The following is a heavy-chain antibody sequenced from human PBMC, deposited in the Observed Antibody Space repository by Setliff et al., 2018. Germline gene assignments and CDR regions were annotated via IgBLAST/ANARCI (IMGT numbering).Heavy chain of an antibody. V-gene: IGHV4-34*01. J-gene: IGHJ6*02. CDR3: ARDQVYGSSWYYYYYGMDV. CDR2: INHSGST. D-gene: IGHD6-13*01. CDR1: GGSFSGYY. Sequence: SETLSLTCAVYGGSFSGYYWSWIRQPPGKGLEWIGEINHSGSTNYNPSLKSRVTISVDTSKNQFSLKLSSVAAADTAVYYCARDQVYGSSWYYYYYGMDVWGQGTTVTVSS.